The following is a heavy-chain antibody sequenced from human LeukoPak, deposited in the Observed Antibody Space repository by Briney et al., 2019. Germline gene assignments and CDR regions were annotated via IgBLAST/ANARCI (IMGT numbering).Heavy chain of an antibody. CDR2: ITGDSNYI. V-gene: IGHV3-21*01. Sequence: TGGSLRLSCAASGFAFSTSFMHWVRQAPGKGLEWVSSITGDSNYIYYADSVKGRFTISRDNTKNSLYLQMNSLRADDTAVYYCAREEVGYCVGLNCYNVFDIWGQGTMVTVSS. CDR3: AREEVGYCVGLNCYNVFDI. J-gene: IGHJ3*02. CDR1: GFAFSTSF. D-gene: IGHD2-15*01.